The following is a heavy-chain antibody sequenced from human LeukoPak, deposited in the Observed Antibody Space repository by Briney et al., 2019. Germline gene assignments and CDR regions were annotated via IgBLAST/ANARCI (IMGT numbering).Heavy chain of an antibody. CDR3: ARDHFVGGVDY. CDR2: IYYSGST. Sequence: SETLSLTCTVSGGSISSGGYYWSWIRQHPGKGLEWIGYIYYSGSTYYNPSLKSRVTISVDTSKNQFSLKLSSVTAADTAVYYCARDHFVGGVDYWGQGALVTVSS. D-gene: IGHD2-21*01. J-gene: IGHJ4*02. CDR1: GGSISSGGYY. V-gene: IGHV4-31*03.